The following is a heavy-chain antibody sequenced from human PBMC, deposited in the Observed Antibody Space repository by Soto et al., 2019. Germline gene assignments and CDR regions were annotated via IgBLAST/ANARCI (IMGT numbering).Heavy chain of an antibody. J-gene: IGHJ4*02. CDR3: AHRSSLTLYGTSGCIFDY. CDR2: IYWNDDN. Sequence: SGPTLVNPRQTLTLTWVFSGFSLSTTGEGVAWIRQPPGTALEWLALIYWNDDNRYSPSLKSRLTVTKDTSKNRVVLTMTNIDPVDTATYFCAHRSSLTLYGTSGCIFDYWGQGLLVTVSS. CDR1: GFSLSTTGEG. D-gene: IGHD3-22*01. V-gene: IGHV2-5*01.